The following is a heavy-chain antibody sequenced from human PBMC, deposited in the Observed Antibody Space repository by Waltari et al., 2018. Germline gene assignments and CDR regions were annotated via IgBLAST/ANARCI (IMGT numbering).Heavy chain of an antibody. D-gene: IGHD6-6*01. CDR2: INHSGST. CDR1: GGSFSGYY. V-gene: IGHV4-34*01. J-gene: IGHJ4*02. CDR3: ARGLAARLDY. Sequence: QVQLQQWGAGLLKPSETLSLTCAVYGGSFSGYYWSWIRQPPGKGLEWIGEINHSGSTNYNPSLNSRVTISVDTSKNQFSLKLSSVTAADTAVYYCARGLAARLDYWGQGTLVTVSS.